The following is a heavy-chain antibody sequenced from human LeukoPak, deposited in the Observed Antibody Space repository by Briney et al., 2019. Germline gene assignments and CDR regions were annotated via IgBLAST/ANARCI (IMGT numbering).Heavy chain of an antibody. D-gene: IGHD2-15*01. V-gene: IGHV3-48*03. CDR1: GFTFGDYA. CDR3: ARGFCSGGRCHFDY. Sequence: GGSLRLSCTASGFTFGDYAMSWVRQAPGKGLEWISYISGSGSTTYFADSVKGRFTISRDNAKKSMHLQMNSLRDEDTAVYYCARGFCSGGRCHFDYWGQGTLVTVSS. CDR2: ISGSGSTT. J-gene: IGHJ4*02.